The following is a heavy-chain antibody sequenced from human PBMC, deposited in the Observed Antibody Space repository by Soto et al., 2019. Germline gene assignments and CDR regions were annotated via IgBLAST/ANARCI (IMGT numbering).Heavy chain of an antibody. CDR2: VNSGGTTK. CDR1: GFTFSAYS. J-gene: IGHJ4*02. Sequence: EVQLVESGGGLVQPGGSLRLSCAVSGFTFSAYSMNWVRQAPGKGLEWVSYVNSGGTTKYYAGSVKGRFTISRDNAQNSLYLQMNSLRAEDTAIYYCARMSSSVSPGCWGQETLVTVSS. D-gene: IGHD2-2*01. V-gene: IGHV3-48*01. CDR3: ARMSSSVSPGC.